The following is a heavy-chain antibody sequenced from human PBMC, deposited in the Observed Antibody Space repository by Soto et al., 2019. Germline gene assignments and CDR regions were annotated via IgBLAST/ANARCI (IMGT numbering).Heavy chain of an antibody. CDR3: ARGREVRGVNDAFDI. Sequence: ASVKVSCKASGYTFTSYDINWVRQATGQGLEWMGWMNPNSGNTGYAQKFQGRVTMTRNTSISTSYIELSSLRSEDTAVYYCARGREVRGVNDAFDIWGQGTMVTVSS. V-gene: IGHV1-8*01. J-gene: IGHJ3*02. CDR1: GYTFTSYD. CDR2: MNPNSGNT. D-gene: IGHD3-10*01.